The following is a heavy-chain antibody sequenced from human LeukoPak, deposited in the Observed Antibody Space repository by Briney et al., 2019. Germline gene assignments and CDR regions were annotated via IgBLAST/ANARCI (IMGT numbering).Heavy chain of an antibody. CDR1: GFTFNSYA. J-gene: IGHJ6*03. D-gene: IGHD1-14*01. V-gene: IGHV3-23*01. Sequence: PGGSLRLSCAASGFTFNSYAMSWVRQAPGKGLEWVSAISGSGGSTYYADSVKGRFTISRDNSKNTLYLQMNSLRAEDTAVYYCARVGNLYYYYYMDVWGKGTTVTVSS. CDR2: ISGSGGST. CDR3: ARVGNLYYYYYMDV.